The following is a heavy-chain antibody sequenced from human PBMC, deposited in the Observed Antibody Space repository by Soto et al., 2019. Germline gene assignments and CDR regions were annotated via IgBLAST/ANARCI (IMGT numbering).Heavy chain of an antibody. D-gene: IGHD3-10*01. CDR2: ITFSGNTV. J-gene: IGHJ3*01. V-gene: IGHV3-11*01. CDR1: GFTFSDSY. Sequence: LRLSCAASGFTFSDSYMSWIRQAPGKGLEWISYITFSGNTVYYADSLKGRFTITRDNAKNSLYLQMNRLRAEDTAVYYCAHPRGFGVFDAYDFWGQGTMVTVSS. CDR3: AHPRGFGVFDAYDF.